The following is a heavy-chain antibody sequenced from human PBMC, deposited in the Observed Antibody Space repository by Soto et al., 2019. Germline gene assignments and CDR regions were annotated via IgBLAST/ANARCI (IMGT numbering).Heavy chain of an antibody. V-gene: IGHV2-26*01. CDR3: ARIGAMATDFDY. CDR1: GFSLSNARMG. CDR2: IFSNDEK. D-gene: IGHD5-12*01. J-gene: IGHJ4*02. Sequence: QVTLKESGPVLVTPTETLTLTGTVSGFSLSNARMGVSWIRQPPGKALEWLAHIFSNDEKSYSTSLNSRLTISKDTSKSQVVLTMTNMDPVDTATYYCARIGAMATDFDYWGQGTLGTVSS.